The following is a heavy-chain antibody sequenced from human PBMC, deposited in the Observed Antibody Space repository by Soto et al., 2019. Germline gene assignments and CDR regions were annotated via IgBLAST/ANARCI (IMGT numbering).Heavy chain of an antibody. Sequence: SETLSLTCAVYGGSFSGYYWSWIRQPPGKGLEWIGEINHSGSTNYNPSLKSRVTISVDTSKNQFSRKLSSVTAADTAVYYCARGPRVVGAFDYGGQGTLVTVSS. J-gene: IGHJ4*02. CDR3: ARGPRVVGAFDY. CDR1: GGSFSGYY. V-gene: IGHV4-34*01. D-gene: IGHD1-26*01. CDR2: INHSGST.